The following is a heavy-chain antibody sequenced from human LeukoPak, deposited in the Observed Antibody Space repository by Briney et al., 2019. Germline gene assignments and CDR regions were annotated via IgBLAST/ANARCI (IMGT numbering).Heavy chain of an antibody. CDR1: GYTFTSYD. D-gene: IGHD3-22*01. Sequence: ASVKVSCKASGYTFTSYDINWVRQATGQGLEWMGWMNPNSGNTGYAQKFQGRVTMTEDTSTDTAYMDLRSLRPEDTAVYYCTTGNRDDGSDYDLYYKYSMDVWGQGTTVTVSS. CDR3: TTGNRDDGSDYDLYYKYSMDV. J-gene: IGHJ6*02. V-gene: IGHV1-8*01. CDR2: MNPNSGNT.